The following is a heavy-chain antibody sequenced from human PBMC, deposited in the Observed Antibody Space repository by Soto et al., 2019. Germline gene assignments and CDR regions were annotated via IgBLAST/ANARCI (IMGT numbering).Heavy chain of an antibody. CDR1: GGSISSYY. J-gene: IGHJ5*02. V-gene: IGHV4-39*01. Sequence: SETLSLTCTVSGGSISSYYWGRIRQPPGKGLEWIGSIYYSGSTYYNPSLKSRVTISVDTSKNQFSLKLSSVTAADTAVYYCARSLYCGGDCYPNWFDPWGQGTLVTVSS. CDR2: IYYSGST. CDR3: ARSLYCGGDCYPNWFDP. D-gene: IGHD2-21*02.